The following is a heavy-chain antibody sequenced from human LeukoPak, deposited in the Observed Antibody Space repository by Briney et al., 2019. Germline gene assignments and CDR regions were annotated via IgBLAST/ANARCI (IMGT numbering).Heavy chain of an antibody. CDR3: ARAPYYYDKKSCYWVHDYFDY. Sequence: RSGGSLRLSCAASGFTFTDYTMNWVRQAPGKGLEWVSSISGSGYYKYYADTLEGRFTISRDNIRNWLYLQLNSLTDEDTAVYFCARAPYYYDKKSCYWVHDYFDYWGQGALVTVSS. V-gene: IGHV3-21*01. CDR2: ISGSGYYK. D-gene: IGHD3-22*01. J-gene: IGHJ4*02. CDR1: GFTFTDYT.